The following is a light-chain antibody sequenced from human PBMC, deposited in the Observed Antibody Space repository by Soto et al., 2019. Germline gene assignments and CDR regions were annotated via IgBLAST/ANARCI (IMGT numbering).Light chain of an antibody. Sequence: QLVLTQPPSASGTPGQRVTISCSGSSSNIGSNFVYWYQQLPGTAPKLLIYRNNQRPSGVPDRLSGSKSGTSASLAISGLRSEDEADYYCVAWDDSLSGWVFGGGTKVTVL. CDR3: VAWDDSLSGWV. CDR2: RNN. J-gene: IGLJ3*02. V-gene: IGLV1-47*01. CDR1: SSNIGSNF.